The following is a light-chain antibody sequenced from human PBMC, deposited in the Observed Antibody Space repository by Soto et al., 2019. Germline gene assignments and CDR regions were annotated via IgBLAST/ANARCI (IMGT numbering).Light chain of an antibody. CDR1: QRLSSSY. CDR2: GAS. CDR3: QQYGSSPRT. V-gene: IGKV3-20*01. J-gene: IGKJ1*01. Sequence: EIVLTQSPCTLSLSPGERATLSCRASQRLSSSYLAWYQQKPGQAPGLLIYGASSRATGIPDRFSGSGSGTDFTLTISRLEPEDFAVYYCQQYGSSPRTFGQGTKVDIK.